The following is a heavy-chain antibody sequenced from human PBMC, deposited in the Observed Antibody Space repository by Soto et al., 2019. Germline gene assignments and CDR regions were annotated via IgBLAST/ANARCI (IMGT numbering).Heavy chain of an antibody. D-gene: IGHD3-22*01. V-gene: IGHV1-69*13. CDR1: GGTFSSYA. CDR2: IIPIFGTA. Sequence: EASVKVSCKASGGTFSSYAISWVRQAPGQGLEWMGGIIPIFGTANYAQKFQGRVTITADESTSTAYMELSSLRSEDTAVYYCASAVHYFDSSGSWFDPWGQGTLVTVSS. CDR3: ASAVHYFDSSGSWFDP. J-gene: IGHJ5*02.